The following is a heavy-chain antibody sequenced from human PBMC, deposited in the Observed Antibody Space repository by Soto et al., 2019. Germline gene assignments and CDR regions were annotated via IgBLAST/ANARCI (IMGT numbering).Heavy chain of an antibody. CDR3: ARAFRGPSSCWYHTSLYYFDY. CDR1: GDSVSSNSAA. V-gene: IGHV6-1*01. D-gene: IGHD6-13*01. Sequence: SQTLSLTCAISGDSVSSNSAAWNWIRQSPSRGLEWLGKTYYRSKWYNDYAVSVKSRITINPDTPKNQFSLQLNSVTPEDTAVYYCARAFRGPSSCWYHTSLYYFDYWGQGTLVTVSS. CDR2: TYYRSKWYN. J-gene: IGHJ4*02.